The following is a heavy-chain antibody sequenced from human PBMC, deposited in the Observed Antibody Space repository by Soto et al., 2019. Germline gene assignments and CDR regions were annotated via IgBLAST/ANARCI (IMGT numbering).Heavy chain of an antibody. CDR1: GGSISSSSYY. CDR2: IYYSGST. V-gene: IGHV4-39*02. CDR3: ARDIVVVVAAATHNWFDP. Sequence: QLQLQESGPGLVKPSETLSLTCTVSGGSISSSSYYWGWIRQPPGKWLEWIVSIYYSGSTYYNPSLKRRVPLSVDTSKNQFSLKLSSVTAADTAVYFCARDIVVVVAAATHNWFDPWGQGTLVTVSS. D-gene: IGHD2-15*01. J-gene: IGHJ5*02.